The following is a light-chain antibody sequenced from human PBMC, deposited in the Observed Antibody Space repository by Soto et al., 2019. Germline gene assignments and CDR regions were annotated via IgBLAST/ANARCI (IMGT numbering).Light chain of an antibody. V-gene: IGKV2-28*01. CDR3: MQALQTPFT. J-gene: IGKJ3*01. CDR1: QSLLHSNGYNY. CDR2: LGS. Sequence: DIVMTQSPLSLPVTPGEPASISCRSSQSLLHSNGYNYLDWYLQKPGQSPQLLIYLGSNRASGVPARFNASGSGTDFTLKISRVEAEDVGVYYCMQALQTPFTFGPGTKVVLK.